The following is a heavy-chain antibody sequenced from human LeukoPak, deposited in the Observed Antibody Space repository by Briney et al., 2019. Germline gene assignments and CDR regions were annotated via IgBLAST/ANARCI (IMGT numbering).Heavy chain of an antibody. CDR2: INPNSGGT. V-gene: IGHV1-2*02. CDR1: GYTFTGYY. D-gene: IGHD3-22*01. CDR3: ARGYDSSGYYYVYNY. Sequence: ASVKVSCKASGYTFTGYYMQWVRQAPGQGLEWMGWINPNSGGTNYAQKFQGRVTMTRDTSISTAYMELSRLRSDDTAVYYCARGYDSSGYYYVYNYWGQGTLVTVSS. J-gene: IGHJ4*02.